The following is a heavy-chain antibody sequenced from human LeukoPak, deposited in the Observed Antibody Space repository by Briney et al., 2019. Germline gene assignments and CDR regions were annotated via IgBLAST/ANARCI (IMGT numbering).Heavy chain of an antibody. CDR1: GGSISSYY. CDR3: ARQAYCGGDCYSHIDY. V-gene: IGHV4-59*08. Sequence: PSETLSLTCTVSGGSISSYYWSWIRQPPGKGLEWIGYIYYSGSTNYNPSLKSRVTISVDTSKNQFSLKLSSVTAADTAVYYCARQAYCGGDCYSHIDYWGQGTLVTVSS. D-gene: IGHD2-21*02. CDR2: IYYSGST. J-gene: IGHJ4*02.